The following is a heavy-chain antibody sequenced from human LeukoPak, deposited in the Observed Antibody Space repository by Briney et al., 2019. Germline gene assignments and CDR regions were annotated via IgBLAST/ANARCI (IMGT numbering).Heavy chain of an antibody. CDR3: ARSVPRTRVCSGGSCYSLSAFDI. CDR2: INHSGST. D-gene: IGHD2-15*01. Sequence: PSETLSLTCAAYGGSFSGYYWSWIRQPSGKGLEWIGEINHSGSTNYNPSLKSRVTISVDTSKNQFSLKLSSVTAADTAVYYCARSVPRTRVCSGGSCYSLSAFDIWGQGTMVTVPS. CDR1: GGSFSGYY. J-gene: IGHJ3*02. V-gene: IGHV4-34*01.